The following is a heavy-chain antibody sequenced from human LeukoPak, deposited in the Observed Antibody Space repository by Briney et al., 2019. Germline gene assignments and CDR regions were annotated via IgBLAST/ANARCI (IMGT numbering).Heavy chain of an antibody. V-gene: IGHV3-74*01. Sequence: GGSLRLSCAASGFTFSSYWMHWVRQAPGKGLVWVSRINSDGSSTSYADSVKGRFTISRDNAKNTLYLQMNSLRAEDTAVYYCARGKIYDFWSGYLQYYIDYWGQGTLVTVSS. CDR1: GFTFSSYW. CDR2: INSDGSST. D-gene: IGHD3-3*01. J-gene: IGHJ4*02. CDR3: ARGKIYDFWSGYLQYYIDY.